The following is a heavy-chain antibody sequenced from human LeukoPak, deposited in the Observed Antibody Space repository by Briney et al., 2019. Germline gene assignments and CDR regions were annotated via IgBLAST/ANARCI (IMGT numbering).Heavy chain of an antibody. Sequence: GGSLRLSCAASGFTFSDYWMHWVRQAPGKGLVWVSRINTDGSSTNYADSVKGRFTISRDNAKNSLYLQMNSLRAEDTAVYYCARLRVDYGGNFFDLWGRGTLVTVSS. D-gene: IGHD4-23*01. J-gene: IGHJ2*01. CDR1: GFTFSDYW. V-gene: IGHV3-74*01. CDR3: ARLRVDYGGNFFDL. CDR2: INTDGSST.